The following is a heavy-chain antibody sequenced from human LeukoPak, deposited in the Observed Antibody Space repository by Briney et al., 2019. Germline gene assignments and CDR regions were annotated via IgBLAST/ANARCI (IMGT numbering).Heavy chain of an antibody. V-gene: IGHV1-46*01. J-gene: IGHJ4*02. Sequence: ASVKVSCKASGYTFPSYFMHWVRQAPGQGLEWMGIINPTGGSTTYAQKFQGRVTMTTDTSTSTAYMELRGLRSDDTAVYYCARVVGGSYYSANCFDYWGQGTLVTVSS. D-gene: IGHD1-26*01. CDR3: ARVVGGSYYSANCFDY. CDR2: INPTGGST. CDR1: GYTFPSYF.